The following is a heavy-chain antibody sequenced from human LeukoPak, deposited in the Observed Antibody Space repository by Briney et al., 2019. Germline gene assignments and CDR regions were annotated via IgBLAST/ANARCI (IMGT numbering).Heavy chain of an antibody. D-gene: IGHD1-26*01. V-gene: IGHV1-2*02. CDR3: ARERSGSYSEFDY. CDR2: INPNSGGT. J-gene: IGHJ4*02. Sequence: GASVKVSFKASGYTFTGYYMHWVRQAPAQGLEWMGWINPNSGGTNYAQKFQGRVTMTRDTSISTAYMELSRLRSDDTAVYYCARERSGSYSEFDYWGQGTLVTVSS. CDR1: GYTFTGYY.